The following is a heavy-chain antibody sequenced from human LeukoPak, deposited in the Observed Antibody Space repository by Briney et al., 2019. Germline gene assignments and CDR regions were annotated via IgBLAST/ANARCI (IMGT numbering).Heavy chain of an antibody. Sequence: GGSLRLSCAASGFTFSSYGIHWVRQAPGKGLEWVAVISYDGSNKYYADSVRGRFTISRDNSKNTLHLQMSSLRAEDTAVYYCAKDSGGYTYIFDHWGQGALVTVSS. J-gene: IGHJ4*02. D-gene: IGHD5-18*01. CDR1: GFTFSSYG. V-gene: IGHV3-30*18. CDR3: AKDSGGYTYIFDH. CDR2: ISYDGSNK.